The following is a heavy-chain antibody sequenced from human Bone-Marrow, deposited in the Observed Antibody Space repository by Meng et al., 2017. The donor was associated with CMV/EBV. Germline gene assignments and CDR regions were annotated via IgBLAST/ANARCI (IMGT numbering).Heavy chain of an antibody. CDR3: VRNYDFWSGIFDY. D-gene: IGHD3-3*01. J-gene: IGHJ4*02. V-gene: IGHV3-48*04. Sequence: GGSLRLSCAASGFTFSSYSMNWVRQAPGKGLEWVSYISSSSSTIYYADSVKGRLTISRDNAKNSLYLQMNSLRAEDTAVYYCVRNYDFWSGIFDYCGQGNLVTVSS. CDR1: GFTFSSYS. CDR2: ISSSSSTI.